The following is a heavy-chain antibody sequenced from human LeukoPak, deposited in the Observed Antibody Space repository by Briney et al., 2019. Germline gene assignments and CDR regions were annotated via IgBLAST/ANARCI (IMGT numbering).Heavy chain of an antibody. D-gene: IGHD3-16*01. V-gene: IGHV3-21*01. CDR3: ARVRINDYYFDY. J-gene: IGHJ4*02. Sequence: GGSLRLSCAASGFTFSTYRMNWVRQAPGKGREWVSYISSSGSYKYYADSVKGRFTVSRDNAKNSLYLQMNSLRAEDTAVYYCARVRINDYYFDYWGQGTLVTASS. CDR2: ISSSGSYK. CDR1: GFTFSTYR.